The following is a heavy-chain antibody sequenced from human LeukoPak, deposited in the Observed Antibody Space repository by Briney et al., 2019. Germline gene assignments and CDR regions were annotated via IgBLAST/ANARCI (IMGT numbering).Heavy chain of an antibody. J-gene: IGHJ4*02. V-gene: IGHV3-48*04. Sequence: GGSLRLSCAASGFTFSSYSMNWVRQAPGKGLEWVSYISSSSSTIYYADSVKGRFTISRDNAKNSLYLQMNSLRAEDTAIYYCAKDVPGSRITMAAFDYWGQGTQVTVSS. CDR3: AKDVPGSRITMAAFDY. D-gene: IGHD3-10*01. CDR1: GFTFSSYS. CDR2: ISSSSSTI.